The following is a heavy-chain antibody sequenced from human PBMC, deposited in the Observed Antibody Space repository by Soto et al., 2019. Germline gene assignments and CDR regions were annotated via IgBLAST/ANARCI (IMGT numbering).Heavy chain of an antibody. V-gene: IGHV4-31*03. J-gene: IGHJ4*02. CDR2: IYYSGST. D-gene: IGHD3-22*01. CDR1: GGSFSNDGYY. Sequence: QVQLLESGPGLVKPSQTLSLTCTVSGGSFSNDGYYWSWIRQHPVKGLEWIGYIYYSGSTYYNPSLQSRVTLSVDTSKNHYSLKLSSVTTADTAVYYCASLTAGHYYDSSGYYLDHWGQGTLVTVSS. CDR3: ASLTAGHYYDSSGYYLDH.